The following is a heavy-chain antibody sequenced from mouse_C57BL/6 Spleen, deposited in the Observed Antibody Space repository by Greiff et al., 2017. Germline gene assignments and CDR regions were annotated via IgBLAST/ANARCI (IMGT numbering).Heavy chain of an antibody. CDR1: GYTFTDYE. CDR3: TRGGTTVVEDY. J-gene: IGHJ2*01. V-gene: IGHV1-15*01. D-gene: IGHD1-1*01. Sequence: QVQLKESGAELVRPGASVTLSCKASGYTFTDYEMHWVKQTPVHGLEWIGAIDPETGGTAYNQKFKGKAILTADKSSSTAYMELRSLTSEDSAVYYCTRGGTTVVEDYWGQGTTLTVSS. CDR2: IDPETGGT.